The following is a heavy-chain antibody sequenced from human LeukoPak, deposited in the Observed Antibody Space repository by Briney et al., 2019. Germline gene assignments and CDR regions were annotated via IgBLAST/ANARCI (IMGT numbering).Heavy chain of an antibody. V-gene: IGHV3-33*01. Sequence: GRSLRLSCAASGFTFGSYGMHWVRQAPGKGLEWVAVIWYDGSNKYYADSVKGRFTISRDNSKNTLYLQMNSLRAEDTAVYYCAREGHDYGDYGLRVWFDPWGQGTLVTVSS. CDR3: AREGHDYGDYGLRVWFDP. CDR2: IWYDGSNK. J-gene: IGHJ5*02. CDR1: GFTFGSYG. D-gene: IGHD4-17*01.